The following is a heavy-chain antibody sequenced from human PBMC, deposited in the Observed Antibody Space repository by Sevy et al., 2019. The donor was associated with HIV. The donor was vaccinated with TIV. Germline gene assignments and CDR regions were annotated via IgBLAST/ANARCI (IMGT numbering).Heavy chain of an antibody. D-gene: IGHD1-26*01. J-gene: IGHJ4*02. CDR1: GGSMSSYY. CDR3: ARRVSGTNVYYFDY. CDR2: IYYSGST. V-gene: IGHV4-59*13. Sequence: SETLSLTCTVSGGSMSSYYWSWIRQPPGKGLEWIGYIYYSGSTNYNPSLKSRVTISVDTSKNQFSLKLSSVTAADTAVYYCARRVSGTNVYYFDYWGQGPLVTASS.